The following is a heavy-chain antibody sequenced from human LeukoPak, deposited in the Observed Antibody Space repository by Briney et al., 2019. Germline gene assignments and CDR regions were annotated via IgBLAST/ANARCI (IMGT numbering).Heavy chain of an antibody. CDR2: ISSSGSTI. CDR3: ARENRGIITRPIDN. Sequence: ETGGSLRFSCAASGFIFSSYEMNWVRQAPWKGLEWVSDISSSGSTIYYADSVKGRFTMSRDNAKNSLSLQMNSLRAEDTAVYYCARENRGIITRPIDNWGQGTLVTVSS. D-gene: IGHD3-10*01. CDR1: GFIFSSYE. V-gene: IGHV3-48*03. J-gene: IGHJ4*02.